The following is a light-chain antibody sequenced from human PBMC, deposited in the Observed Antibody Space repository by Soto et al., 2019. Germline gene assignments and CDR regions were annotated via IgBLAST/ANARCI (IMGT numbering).Light chain of an antibody. CDR3: QQYGSSPLT. V-gene: IGKV3-20*01. CDR1: QSVSSSY. J-gene: IGKJ1*01. CDR2: GAS. Sequence: EIVLTQSPGTLSLSPGERATLSCRASQSVSSSYLAWYQQKPGQAPRLLMYGASSRATGIPDRFSGSGSGTDFTLTISRLEPEDFALYYYQQYGSSPLTFGQGTKVDIK.